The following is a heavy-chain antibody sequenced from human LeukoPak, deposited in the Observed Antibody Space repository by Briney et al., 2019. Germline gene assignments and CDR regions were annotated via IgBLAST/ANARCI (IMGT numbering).Heavy chain of an antibody. D-gene: IGHD3-3*01. Sequence: PSETLSLTCTVSGYSISSGYYWGWIRQPPGKGLEWIGYIYYSGSTNYNPSPKSRVTILVDTSKNQFSLKLSSVTAADTAVYYCARALYYDFWSGYYTACDYYYYMDVWGKGTTVTVSS. V-gene: IGHV4-61*01. CDR2: IYYSGST. J-gene: IGHJ6*03. CDR1: GYSISSGYY. CDR3: ARALYYDFWSGYYTACDYYYYMDV.